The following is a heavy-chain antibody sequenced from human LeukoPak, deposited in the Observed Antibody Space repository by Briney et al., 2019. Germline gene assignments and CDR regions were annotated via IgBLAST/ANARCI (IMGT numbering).Heavy chain of an antibody. CDR1: GFTFSSYA. Sequence: GGSLRLSCAASGFTFSSYAVSWVRQAPGKGLEWVSTIRVSGGSTYYADSVKGRFTISRDNSKNMLYLQMNSLRAEATAVYYCENLAIRTIYYYGMDVWGQGTTVTVSS. D-gene: IGHD1-1*01. CDR3: ENLAIRTIYYYGMDV. J-gene: IGHJ6*02. CDR2: IRVSGGST. V-gene: IGHV3-23*01.